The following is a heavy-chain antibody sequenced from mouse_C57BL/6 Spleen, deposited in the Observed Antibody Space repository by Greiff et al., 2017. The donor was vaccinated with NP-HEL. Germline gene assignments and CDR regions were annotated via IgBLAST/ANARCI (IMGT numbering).Heavy chain of an antibody. CDR1: GYSFTDYN. CDR2: INPNYGTT. J-gene: IGHJ2*01. D-gene: IGHD2-5*01. CDR3: AKQCYSNSFFDY. Sequence: VQLQQSGPELVKPGASVKISCKASGYSFTDYNMNWVKQSNGKSLEWIGVINPNYGTTSYNQKFKDKGTLTVDQSSSTADMQLNSLTSEDSAVYYCAKQCYSNSFFDYWGQGTTLTVSS. V-gene: IGHV1-39*01.